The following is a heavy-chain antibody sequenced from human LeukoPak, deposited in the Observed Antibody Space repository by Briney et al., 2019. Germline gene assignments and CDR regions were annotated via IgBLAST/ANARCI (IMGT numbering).Heavy chain of an antibody. CDR3: ARGEKDAFDI. CDR1: GFTFSSYA. CDR2: ISGSGGST. J-gene: IGHJ3*02. V-gene: IGHV3-23*01. Sequence: GGSLRLSCAASGFTFSSYAMSWVRQAPGKGLEWVSAISGSGGSTYYADSVKGRFTISRDNSKNTLFLQMNSLRAEDTAVYYCARGEKDAFDIWGQGTMVTVSS.